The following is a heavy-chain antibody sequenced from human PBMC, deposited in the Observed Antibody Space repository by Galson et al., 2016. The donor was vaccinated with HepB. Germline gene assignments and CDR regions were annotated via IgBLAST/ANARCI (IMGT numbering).Heavy chain of an antibody. J-gene: IGHJ4*02. V-gene: IGHV1-2*04. Sequence: SVKVSCKASGYTFIDYYIHWVRQAPGQGLQWMGWISPNSGGTNFAQKFQGSVTMTRDTSISTVYMELRRLRSDDTAVYYCAREAGSTWPHFDYWGQGALVTVSS. CDR3: AREAGSTWPHFDY. CDR2: ISPNSGGT. D-gene: IGHD2-2*01. CDR1: GYTFIDYY.